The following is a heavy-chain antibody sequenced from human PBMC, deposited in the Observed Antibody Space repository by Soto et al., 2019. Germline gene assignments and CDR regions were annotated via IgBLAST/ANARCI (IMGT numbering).Heavy chain of an antibody. CDR2: ISGSGGTT. D-gene: IGHD2-21*02. J-gene: IGHJ4*02. CDR3: ATLTAPTDY. Sequence: VGSLRLSCASSGFAFDNYAMIWVRQAPEKGLKWVSGISGSGGTTYYADSVKDRFTISRDNSKNTVFLQMNSLRAEDTAVYYCATLTAPTDYWGQGSLVTVSS. CDR1: GFAFDNYA. V-gene: IGHV3-23*01.